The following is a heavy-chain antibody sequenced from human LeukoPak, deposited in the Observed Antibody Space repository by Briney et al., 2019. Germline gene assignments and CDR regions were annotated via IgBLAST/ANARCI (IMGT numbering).Heavy chain of an antibody. J-gene: IGHJ5*02. Sequence: GGSLRLSCAASGFTFDDYAMHWVRQAPGKGLEWVSGSSWNSGSRGYADSVKGRFTISRDNAKNSLYLQMNSLRAEDAAVYYCARERSSVTAYNWFDPWGQGTLVTVPS. D-gene: IGHD2-21*02. CDR1: GFTFDDYA. CDR2: SSWNSGSR. V-gene: IGHV3-9*01. CDR3: ARERSSVTAYNWFDP.